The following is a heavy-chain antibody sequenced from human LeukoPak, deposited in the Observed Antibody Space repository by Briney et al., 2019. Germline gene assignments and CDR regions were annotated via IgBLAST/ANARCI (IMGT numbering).Heavy chain of an antibody. CDR2: IYYSGST. V-gene: IGHV4-38-2*02. D-gene: IGHD3-3*01. CDR3: ARSRDGVVLYYMDV. J-gene: IGHJ6*03. CDR1: GYSISSGYY. Sequence: SETLSLTCTVSGYSISSGYYWGWIRQPPGKGLVWIGSIYYSGSTYYNPSLKSRVTISVDTSKNQFSLKLSSVTAADTAVYYCARSRDGVVLYYMDVWGKGTTVTVSS.